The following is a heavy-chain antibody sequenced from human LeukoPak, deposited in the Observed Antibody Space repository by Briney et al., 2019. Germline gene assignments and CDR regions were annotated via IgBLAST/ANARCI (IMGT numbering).Heavy chain of an antibody. CDR2: VNHSGST. D-gene: IGHD2-15*01. V-gene: IGHV4-34*01. CDR1: GGSFSGYY. J-gene: IGHJ5*02. Sequence: SETLSLTCAVYGGSFSGYYWSWIRQPPGKGLEWIGEVNHSGSTNYNPSLKSRVTISVDTSKNQFSLKLSSVTAADTAVYYCARGRINYCSGGRCYSGSGWFDPWGQGTLVTVSS. CDR3: ARGRINYCSGGRCYSGSGWFDP.